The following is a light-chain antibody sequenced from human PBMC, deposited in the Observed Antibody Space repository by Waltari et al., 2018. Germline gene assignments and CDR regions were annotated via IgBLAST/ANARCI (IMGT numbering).Light chain of an antibody. Sequence: DIVMTQSPLSLPVTPGEPASISCRSSQSLLHTNGYNYLDWYLTKPGQSPQLLSYLGSNRASGVPDRFSGSGSGTNFTLKISRVEAEDVGVYYCMQALEILFTFGPGTKVDVK. CDR3: MQALEILFT. CDR1: QSLLHTNGYNY. CDR2: LGS. V-gene: IGKV2-28*01. J-gene: IGKJ3*01.